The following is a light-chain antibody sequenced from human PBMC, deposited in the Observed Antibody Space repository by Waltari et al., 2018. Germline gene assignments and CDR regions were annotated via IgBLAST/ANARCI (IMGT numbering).Light chain of an antibody. CDR1: QSISSW. CDR3: QQYNSYSQT. J-gene: IGKJ1*01. CDR2: KAS. Sequence: TCRASQSISSWLAWYQQKPGKAPKLLIYKASSLETGVPSRFSGSGSGTEFTLTISSLQPDDFATYYCQQYNSYSQTFGQGTKVEIK. V-gene: IGKV1-5*03.